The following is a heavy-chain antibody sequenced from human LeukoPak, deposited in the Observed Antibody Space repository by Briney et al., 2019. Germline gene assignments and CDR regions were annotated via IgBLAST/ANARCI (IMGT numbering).Heavy chain of an antibody. CDR1: GFTFSSYS. Sequence: GGSLRLSCAASGFTFSSYSMNWVRQAPGKGLEWVSYISSSSSTIYYADSVKGRFTISRDNAKNSLYLQMNSLRAEDTAVYYCARDPGSHSSSGWYDYWGQGTLVTVSS. J-gene: IGHJ4*02. D-gene: IGHD6-19*01. CDR3: ARDPGSHSSSGWYDY. V-gene: IGHV3-48*04. CDR2: ISSSSSTI.